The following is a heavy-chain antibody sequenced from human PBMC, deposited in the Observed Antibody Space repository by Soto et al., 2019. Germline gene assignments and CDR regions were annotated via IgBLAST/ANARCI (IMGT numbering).Heavy chain of an antibody. Sequence: QVQLVESGGGLVKPGGSLRLSCAGSGFTVSDHYMTWIRQAPGKGLEWVAYISGSGTYTNYADSVKGRFIISRDIAQNSLSLQINSLRAEDTAVYYCARSSGWRQVVGYKYGLDVWGQGTAVTVSS. CDR1: GFTVSDHY. CDR2: ISGSGTYT. CDR3: ARSSGWRQVVGYKYGLDV. V-gene: IGHV3-11*06. J-gene: IGHJ6*02. D-gene: IGHD5-18*01.